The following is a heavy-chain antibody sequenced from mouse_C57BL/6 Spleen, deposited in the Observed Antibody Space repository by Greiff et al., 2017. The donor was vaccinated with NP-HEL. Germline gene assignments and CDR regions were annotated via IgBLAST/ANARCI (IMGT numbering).Heavy chain of an antibody. D-gene: IGHD1-1*01. J-gene: IGHJ4*01. Sequence: QVQLKQSGAELVKPGASVKMSCKASGYTFTTYPIEWMKQNHGKSLEWIGNFHPYNDDTKYNEKFKGKATLTVEKSSSTVYLELSRLTSDDSAVYYCARSHYYGSSYDAMDYWGQGTSVTVSS. V-gene: IGHV1-47*01. CDR2: FHPYNDDT. CDR1: GYTFTTYP. CDR3: ARSHYYGSSYDAMDY.